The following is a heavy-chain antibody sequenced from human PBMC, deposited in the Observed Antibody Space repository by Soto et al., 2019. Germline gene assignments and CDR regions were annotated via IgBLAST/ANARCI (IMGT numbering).Heavy chain of an antibody. Sequence: QTGGSLRLSCAASGFTFSSYWMSWVRQAPGKGLEWVANIKQDGSEKYYVDSVKGRFTISRDNAKNSLYLQMNSLRAEDTAVYYCARDPVKAAAGTYYYYYRMDVWGQGTTVTVSS. D-gene: IGHD6-13*01. J-gene: IGHJ6*02. CDR2: IKQDGSEK. V-gene: IGHV3-7*03. CDR1: GFTFSSYW. CDR3: ARDPVKAAAGTYYYYYRMDV.